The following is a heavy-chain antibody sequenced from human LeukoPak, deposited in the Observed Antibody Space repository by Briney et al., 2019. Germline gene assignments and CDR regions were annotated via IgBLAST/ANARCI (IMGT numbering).Heavy chain of an antibody. CDR2: IYYTGST. CDR3: ARGVDGDSSYFDY. J-gene: IGHJ4*02. CDR1: GASISGSGYY. Sequence: SETLSLTCAVSGASISGSGYYLGWIRQPPGKGLEWIGNIYYTGSTYYNASLQSRVTISIDMSKNQFSLKLSSVTAADTAVYYCARGVDGDSSYFDYWGQGTLVTVSS. D-gene: IGHD4-17*01. V-gene: IGHV4-39*07.